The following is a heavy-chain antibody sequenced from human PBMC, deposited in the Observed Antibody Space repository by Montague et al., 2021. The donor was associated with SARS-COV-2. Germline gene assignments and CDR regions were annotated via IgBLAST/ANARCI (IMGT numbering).Heavy chain of an antibody. Sequence: SETLSLTCTVAGDSVSRSYWNWIRQSPGKGLEWIGNIYYYGSVNYNPSLKSQLSISLDTSKNQLSLTLTSVTAADTATYYCARQITVVREPFDSWGQGTLGLVSS. CDR2: IYYYGSV. CDR3: ARQITVVREPFDS. V-gene: IGHV4-59*08. D-gene: IGHD3-10*01. CDR1: GDSVSRSY. J-gene: IGHJ4*02.